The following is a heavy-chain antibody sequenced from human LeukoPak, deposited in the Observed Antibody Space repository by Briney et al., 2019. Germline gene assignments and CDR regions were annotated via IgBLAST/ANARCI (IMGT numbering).Heavy chain of an antibody. D-gene: IGHD3-22*01. CDR3: AKDDTSGYYYRKFDY. Sequence: GGSLRLSCAASGFTFTSYAMNWVRQAPGKGLEWVSAISGSGGSIYYADSVKGRFTISRDNSRNTVYLQMKSLRAEDTAIYYCAKDDTSGYYYRKFDYWGQGTPVTVSS. V-gene: IGHV3-23*01. J-gene: IGHJ4*02. CDR2: ISGSGGSI. CDR1: GFTFTSYA.